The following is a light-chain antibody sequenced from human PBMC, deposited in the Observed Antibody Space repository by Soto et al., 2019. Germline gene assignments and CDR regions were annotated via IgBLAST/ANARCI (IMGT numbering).Light chain of an antibody. CDR3: QVWDRSSGHVV. CDR2: YDR. V-gene: IGLV3-21*04. J-gene: IGLJ3*02. CDR1: NIGRKS. Sequence: SYELNQPPSVSVAPGETGRLTCGGTNIGRKSVNWYQQKPGQAPVLVMDYDRDRPSGIPERFSGSNSGNTATLTISRVEDGDEAASYYQVWDRSSGHVVFGGGTKLAVL.